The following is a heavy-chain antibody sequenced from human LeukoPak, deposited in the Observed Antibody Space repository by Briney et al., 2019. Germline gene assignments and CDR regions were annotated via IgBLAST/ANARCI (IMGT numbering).Heavy chain of an antibody. D-gene: IGHD3-10*01. CDR2: IYTSGST. J-gene: IGHJ6*03. CDR1: DDSITMYY. Sequence: SETLSLTCSVSDDSITMYYWTWIRQPAGKGLEWIGRIYTSGSTNYNPSLKRRVTISVDTSKNQFSLKLSSVTAADTAVYYCAREERSGSYYYYYYMDVWGKGTTVTISS. V-gene: IGHV4-4*07. CDR3: AREERSGSYYYYYYMDV.